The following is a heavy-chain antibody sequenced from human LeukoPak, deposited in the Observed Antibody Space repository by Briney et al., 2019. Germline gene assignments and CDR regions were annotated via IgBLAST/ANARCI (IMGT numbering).Heavy chain of an antibody. CDR3: ARGRPERYFDWLLSN. Sequence: ASVKVSCKASGYTFTSYYMHWVRQAPGQGLEWMGIINPSGGSTSYAQKFQGRVTMTRDMSTSTVYMELSSLRSEGTAVYYCARGRPERYFDWLLSNWGQGTLVTVSS. D-gene: IGHD3-9*01. J-gene: IGHJ4*02. V-gene: IGHV1-46*01. CDR2: INPSGGST. CDR1: GYTFTSYY.